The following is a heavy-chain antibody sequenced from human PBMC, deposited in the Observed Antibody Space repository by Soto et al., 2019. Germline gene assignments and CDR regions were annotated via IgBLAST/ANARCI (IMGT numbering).Heavy chain of an antibody. CDR3: ATRPRAYSSSSHYYYYGMDV. D-gene: IGHD6-6*01. J-gene: IGHJ6*02. CDR2: IDPSDSYT. CDR1: GYSFTSYW. V-gene: IGHV5-10-1*01. Sequence: LGESLKISCKGSGYSFTSYWISWVRQMPGKGLEWMGRIDPSDSYTNYSPSFQGHVTISADKSISTAYLQWSSLKASDTAMYYCATRPRAYSSSSHYYYYGMDVWGQGTTVTVSS.